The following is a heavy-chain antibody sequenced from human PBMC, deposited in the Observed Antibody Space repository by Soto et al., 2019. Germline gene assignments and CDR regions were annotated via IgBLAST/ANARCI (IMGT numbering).Heavy chain of an antibody. Sequence: GGSLRLSCAASGFTFSSYALSWVRQAPGKGLEWVSAINPSGGSTYYADSVKGRFTISRDNSKNTLYLQMNSLRAEDTAVYYCAKDPSGWYNDAFDSWGQGTMVTVSS. CDR3: AKDPSGWYNDAFDS. V-gene: IGHV3-23*01. J-gene: IGHJ3*02. D-gene: IGHD6-19*01. CDR1: GFTFSSYA. CDR2: INPSGGST.